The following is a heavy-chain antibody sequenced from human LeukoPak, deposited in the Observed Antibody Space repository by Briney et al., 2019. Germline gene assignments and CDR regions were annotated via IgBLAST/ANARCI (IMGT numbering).Heavy chain of an antibody. CDR3: ARGGSYLSAFDI. D-gene: IGHD1-26*01. CDR1: GFTVSSNY. J-gene: IGHJ3*02. CDR2: IYSGGST. V-gene: IGHV3-53*01. Sequence: GGSLRLSCAASGFTVSSNYMSWVRQAPGKGLEWVSIIYSGGSTFYADSVKGRFTISRDNSKNTLYLQMNSLRAENTAVYYCARGGSYLSAFDIWGQGTMVTVSS.